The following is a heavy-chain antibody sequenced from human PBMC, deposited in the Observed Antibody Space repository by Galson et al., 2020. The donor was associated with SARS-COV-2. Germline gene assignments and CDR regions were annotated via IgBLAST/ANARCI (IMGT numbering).Heavy chain of an antibody. D-gene: IGHD3-22*01. Sequence: SETLSLTCTVSGGSISSGGYYWSWIRQHTGKGLEWIVYNYYSGSTYYNPSLKSRVTISVDTSKNQFSLKLSTVTDADTAVYYWASGKGPKWLSNGLDAFDIWGQGTMVTVSS. J-gene: IGHJ3*02. CDR1: GGSISSGGYY. CDR3: ASGKGPKWLSNGLDAFDI. V-gene: IGHV4-31*03. CDR2: NYYSGST.